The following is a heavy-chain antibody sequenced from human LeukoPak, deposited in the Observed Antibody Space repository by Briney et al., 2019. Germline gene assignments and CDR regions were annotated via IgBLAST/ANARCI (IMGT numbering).Heavy chain of an antibody. CDR2: IKQDGSEK. CDR1: GFTFSSYW. Sequence: GGSLRLSCAASGFTFSSYWMSWVRQAPGKGLEWVANIKQDGSEKDYVDSVKGRFTISRDTAKSSLYLQMNSLRAEDTAVYYCARIKSQGVVVPLLRSTYYFDYWGQGTLVTVSS. J-gene: IGHJ4*02. V-gene: IGHV3-7*01. D-gene: IGHD2-21*01. CDR3: ARIKSQGVVVPLLRSTYYFDY.